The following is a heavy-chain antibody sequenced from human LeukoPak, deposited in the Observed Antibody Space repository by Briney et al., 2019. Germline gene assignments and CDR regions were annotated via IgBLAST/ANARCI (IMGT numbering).Heavy chain of an antibody. CDR1: GFTFEDYA. J-gene: IGHJ4*02. D-gene: IGHD6-13*01. V-gene: IGHV3-9*01. Sequence: GGSLRLSCAASGFTFEDYAMHWVRQAPGKGLEWVSGISWNSASIGYADSVKGRFTISRDNAKNSLYLQMNSLRAEDTALYYCARDSSSWYYSFDYWGQGTLVTVSS. CDR3: ARDSSSWYYSFDY. CDR2: ISWNSASI.